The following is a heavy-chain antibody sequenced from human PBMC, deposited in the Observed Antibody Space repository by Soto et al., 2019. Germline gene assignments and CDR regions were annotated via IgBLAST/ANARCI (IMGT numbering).Heavy chain of an antibody. CDR1: GFTFSSYA. V-gene: IGHV3-23*01. CDR2: ITGSGGST. CDR3: ANSSSSLAPLNWFDP. Sequence: PGGSLRLSCAASGFTFSSYAMSWVRQAPGKGLEWVSAITGSGGSTYYADSVKGRFTISRDNSRNTLYLQMNSLRAEDTAVYYCANSSSSLAPLNWFDPWGQGTLVTVSS. J-gene: IGHJ5*02. D-gene: IGHD6-6*01.